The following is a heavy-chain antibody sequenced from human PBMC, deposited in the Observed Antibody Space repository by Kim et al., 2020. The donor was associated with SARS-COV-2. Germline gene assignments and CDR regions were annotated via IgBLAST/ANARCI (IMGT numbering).Heavy chain of an antibody. CDR3: AKTLYGGHSH. V-gene: IGHV3-23*01. CDR2: ISGSGGST. J-gene: IGHJ4*02. Sequence: GGSLRLSCAVSGFTFSVYALTWVRQAPGKGLECFSGISGSGGSTSSADSVKGRFTISKDNSNNMLYLQMNSLRVEATAVYYCAKTLYGGHSHWGQGTRVT. CDR1: GFTFSVYA. D-gene: IGHD4-17*01.